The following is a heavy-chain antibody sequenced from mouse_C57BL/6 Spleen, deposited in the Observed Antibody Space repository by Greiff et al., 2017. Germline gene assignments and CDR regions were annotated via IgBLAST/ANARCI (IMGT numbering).Heavy chain of an antibody. CDR1: GFNIKNTY. D-gene: IGHD2-1*01. CDR2: IDPANGNT. CDR3: ARYPTSTMITLCDFDY. J-gene: IGHJ2*01. V-gene: IGHV14-3*01. Sequence: VQLQQSVAELVRPGASVKLSCTASGFNIKNTYMHWVKQRPEQGLEWIGRIDPANGNTKYAPKFQGKATITADTSSNTAYLQLSSLTSEDTAIYYCARYPTSTMITLCDFDYWGQGTTLTVSS.